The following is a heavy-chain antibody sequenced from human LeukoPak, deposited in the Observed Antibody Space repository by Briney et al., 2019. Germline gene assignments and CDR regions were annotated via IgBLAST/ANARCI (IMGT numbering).Heavy chain of an antibody. Sequence: SETQSLTCSVSGFSITTTSYYWGWIRQSPGRGLEWIGNIFPNGRTNYNPSLESRFTVSVDTSRNQFSLQLTSVTAADTAVCYCARCLYRFGSYYFDSWGQGILVTVSS. CDR2: IFPNGRT. J-gene: IGHJ4*02. D-gene: IGHD1-26*01. CDR1: GFSITTTSYY. CDR3: ARCLYRFGSYYFDS. V-gene: IGHV4-39*01.